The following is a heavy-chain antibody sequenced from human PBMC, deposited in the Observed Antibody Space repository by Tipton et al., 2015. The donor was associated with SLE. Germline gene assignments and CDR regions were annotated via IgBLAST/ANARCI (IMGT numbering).Heavy chain of an antibody. D-gene: IGHD6-19*01. J-gene: IGHJ4*02. CDR1: GGSISSGSYY. Sequence: TLSLTCTVSGGSISSGSYYWSWIRQPAGKGREWIGYIDTSGSTNHNPPLKSRVTISVDTSKNQFSLKLSSVTAADTAVYYCARDYSSGYFDYWGQGTLVTVSS. CDR3: ARDYSSGYFDY. V-gene: IGHV4-61*09. CDR2: IDTSGST.